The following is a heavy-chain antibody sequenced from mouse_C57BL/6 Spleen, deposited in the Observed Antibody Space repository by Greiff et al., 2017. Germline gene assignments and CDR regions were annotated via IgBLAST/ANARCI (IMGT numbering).Heavy chain of an antibody. CDR1: GYTFTSYW. J-gene: IGHJ3*01. V-gene: IGHV1-64*01. D-gene: IGHD3-2*02. Sequence: QVQLQQSGPELVKPGASVKLSCKASGYTFTSYWMHWVKQRPGQGLEWIGMIHPNSGSTNYNENVKSKATLTVDKSSSTAYMQLSRLPSEGSAFYCCARDSLGSCFAFWGQGTLVTFSS. CDR2: IHPNSGST. CDR3: ARDSLGSCFAF.